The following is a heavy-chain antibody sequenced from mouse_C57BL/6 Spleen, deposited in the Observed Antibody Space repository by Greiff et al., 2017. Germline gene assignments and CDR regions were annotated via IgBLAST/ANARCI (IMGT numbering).Heavy chain of an antibody. D-gene: IGHD3-1*01. CDR2: IYPGDGDT. Sequence: QVQLQQSGPELVKPGASVKISCKASGYAFSSSWMNWVKQRPGKGLEWIGRIYPGDGDTNYNGKFKGKATLTADKSSSTAYMQLSSLTSEDSAVXFCARSGDYDAMDYWGQGTSVTVSS. CDR1: GYAFSSSW. J-gene: IGHJ4*01. V-gene: IGHV1-82*01. CDR3: ARSGDYDAMDY.